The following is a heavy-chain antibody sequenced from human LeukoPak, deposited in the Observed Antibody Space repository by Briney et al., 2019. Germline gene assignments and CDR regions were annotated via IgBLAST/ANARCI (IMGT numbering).Heavy chain of an antibody. J-gene: IGHJ4*02. Sequence: SETLSLTCTVSGGSISSGNYYWNWIRQPAGKGLEWIGRIFASGSTNYNASLKSRITISGDTSKNHLSLILTSVTAADTAVYYCARGMKDYTSSIGYWGQGTLVTVSS. CDR1: GGSISSGNYY. CDR2: IFASGST. CDR3: ARGMKDYTSSIGY. V-gene: IGHV4-61*02. D-gene: IGHD2-2*02.